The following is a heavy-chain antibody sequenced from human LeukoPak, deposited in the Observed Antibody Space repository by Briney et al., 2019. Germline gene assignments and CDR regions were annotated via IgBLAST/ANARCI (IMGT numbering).Heavy chain of an antibody. Sequence: GGFLRLSCAASGFTFSSYSMNWVRQAPGKGLEWVSSISTSSIYIYYADSVKGRFTISRDNAKNSLYLQMNSLRAEDTAVYYCASRNSLFIWGQGTLVTVSS. CDR1: GFTFSSYS. V-gene: IGHV3-21*01. J-gene: IGHJ4*02. D-gene: IGHD4-23*01. CDR3: ASRNSLFI. CDR2: ISTSSIYI.